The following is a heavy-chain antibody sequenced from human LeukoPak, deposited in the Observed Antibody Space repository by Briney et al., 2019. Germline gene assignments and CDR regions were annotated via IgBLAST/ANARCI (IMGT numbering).Heavy chain of an antibody. CDR2: IRYDGTNK. CDR1: GFTFSSYG. D-gene: IGHD6-19*01. V-gene: IGHV3-30*02. Sequence: GGSLRLSCAASGFTFSSYGMHWVRQAPGEGLEWVTFIRYDGTNKYYADSVKGRFTISKDYSKNTLYLQMNSLRAEDTAVYYCARHRYSSGWYVHGIDYWGQGTLVTVSS. CDR3: ARHRYSSGWYVHGIDY. J-gene: IGHJ4*02.